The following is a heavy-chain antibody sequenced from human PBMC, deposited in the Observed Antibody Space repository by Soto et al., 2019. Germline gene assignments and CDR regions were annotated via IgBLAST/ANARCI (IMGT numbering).Heavy chain of an antibody. Sequence: QVQLVESGGGVVQPGRSLRLSCAASGFTFSSYGMHWVRQAPGKGLEWVAVIYYDGSNKYYADSVKGRFTISRVNSKNTLYLQMNSLRAEDTALYYCARAQYSSSWYPFDYWGQGTLVTVSS. CDR2: IYYDGSNK. J-gene: IGHJ4*02. D-gene: IGHD6-13*01. CDR1: GFTFSSYG. V-gene: IGHV3-33*01. CDR3: ARAQYSSSWYPFDY.